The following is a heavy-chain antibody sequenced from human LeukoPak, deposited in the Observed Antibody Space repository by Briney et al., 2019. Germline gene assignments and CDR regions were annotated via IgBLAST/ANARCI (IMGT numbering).Heavy chain of an antibody. Sequence: GGSLRLSCAASGFTFSSYAMSWVRQAPGKGLDWVSAIGGSGGSTSYADSVKGRFTISRDNSKNTLYLQMNSLRAEDTAVYYCAKVADDYGDYDWFDPWGQGTLVTVSS. CDR1: GFTFSSYA. D-gene: IGHD4-17*01. V-gene: IGHV3-23*01. CDR2: IGGSGGST. J-gene: IGHJ5*02. CDR3: AKVADDYGDYDWFDP.